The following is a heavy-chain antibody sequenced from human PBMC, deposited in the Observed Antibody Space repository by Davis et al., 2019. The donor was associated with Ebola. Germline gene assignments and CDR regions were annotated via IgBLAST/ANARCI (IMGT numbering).Heavy chain of an antibody. CDR1: GGSISSSNW. V-gene: IGHV4-4*02. CDR3: ARDGGPYCGGDCFDY. Sequence: SETLSLTCAVSGGSISSSNWWSWVRQPPGKGLEWIGEIYHSGSTNYNPSLKSRVTISVDTSKNQFSLKLSSVTAADTAVYYCARDGGPYCGGDCFDYWGQGTLVTVSS. CDR2: IYHSGST. D-gene: IGHD2-21*02. J-gene: IGHJ4*02.